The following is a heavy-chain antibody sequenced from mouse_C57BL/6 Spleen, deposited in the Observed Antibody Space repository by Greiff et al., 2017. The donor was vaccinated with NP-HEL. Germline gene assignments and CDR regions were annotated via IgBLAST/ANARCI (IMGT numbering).Heavy chain of an antibody. Sequence: EVQLQESGPGLVKPSQSLSLPCSVTGYSITSGYSWNWIRQFPGNKLEWMGYISYDGSNNYNPSLKNRISITRDTSKNQFFLKLNSVTTEDTATYYCARDRTDWYFDVWGTGTTVTVSS. CDR1: GYSITSGYS. V-gene: IGHV3-6*01. J-gene: IGHJ1*03. CDR2: ISYDGSN. CDR3: ARDRTDWYFDV.